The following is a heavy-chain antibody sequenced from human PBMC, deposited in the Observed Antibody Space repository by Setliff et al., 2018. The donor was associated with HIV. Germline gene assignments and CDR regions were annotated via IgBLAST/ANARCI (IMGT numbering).Heavy chain of an antibody. V-gene: IGHV4-59*11. J-gene: IGHJ4*02. CDR2: IHHSGGT. CDR3: ARVSTDYVWGSFLSSGPYYFDF. Sequence: SETLSLTCTVSYGSISGHYWTWIRQPPGKGLEWIGYIHHSGGTQYNPSLMSRLTMSVDSSKSQFSLKLTSVTAADTAAYFCARVSTDYVWGSFLSSGPYYFDFWGQGALVTVSS. D-gene: IGHD3-16*01. CDR1: YGSISGHY.